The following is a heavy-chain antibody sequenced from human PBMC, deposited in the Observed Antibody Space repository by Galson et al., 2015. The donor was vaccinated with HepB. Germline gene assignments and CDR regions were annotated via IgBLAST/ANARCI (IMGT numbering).Heavy chain of an antibody. CDR1: GYTLTELS. CDR3: ATGEVGARRSYYYYYGMDV. CDR2: FDPEDGET. J-gene: IGHJ6*02. Sequence: SVKVSCKVSGYTLTELSMHWVRQAPGKGLEWMGGFDPEDGETIYAQKFQGRVTMTEDTSTDTAYMELSSLRSEDTAVYYCATGEVGARRSYYYYYGMDVWGQGTTVTVSS. V-gene: IGHV1-24*01. D-gene: IGHD1-26*01.